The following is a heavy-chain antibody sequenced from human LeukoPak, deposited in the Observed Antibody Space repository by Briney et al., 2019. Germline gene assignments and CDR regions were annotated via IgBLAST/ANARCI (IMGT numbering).Heavy chain of an antibody. CDR2: IWYDGSNK. V-gene: IGHV3-33*01. CDR1: GFTFSSYG. Sequence: GGSLRLSCAASGFTFSSYGMHWVRQAPGKGLGWVAVIWYDGSNKYYADSVKGRFTISRDNSKNTLYLQMNSLRAEDTAVYYCARERGTTVVTSSYFDYWGQGTLVTVSS. D-gene: IGHD4-23*01. CDR3: ARERGTTVVTSSYFDY. J-gene: IGHJ4*02.